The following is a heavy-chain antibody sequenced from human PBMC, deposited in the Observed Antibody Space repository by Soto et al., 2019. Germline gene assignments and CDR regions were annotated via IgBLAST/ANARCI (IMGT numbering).Heavy chain of an antibody. V-gene: IGHV3-48*02. Sequence: PGESLKISCAASGFTLTHYSMNWVRQAPGKGLEWVAYISSSSNNIYYADSVKGRFTISRDNVKNSVDLQMNSLRDEDTAVYYCARDARREVTSFLNYWGPGILVTVSS. J-gene: IGHJ4*02. CDR2: ISSSSNNI. CDR1: GFTLTHYS. D-gene: IGHD2-21*02. CDR3: ARDARREVTSFLNY.